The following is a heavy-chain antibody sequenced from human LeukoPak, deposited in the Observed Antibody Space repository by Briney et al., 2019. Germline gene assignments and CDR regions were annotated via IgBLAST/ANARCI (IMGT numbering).Heavy chain of an antibody. CDR2: ISSSGSTI. CDR1: GFTFSSYE. J-gene: IGHJ4*02. CDR3: AKAAGTLSSSWYYFDY. D-gene: IGHD6-13*01. V-gene: IGHV3-48*03. Sequence: PGGSLRLSCAASGFTFSSYEMNWVRQAPGKGLEWVSYISSSGSTIYYAGSVKGRFTISRDNAKNSLYLQMNSLRAEDTAVYYCAKAAGTLSSSWYYFDYWGQGTLVTVSS.